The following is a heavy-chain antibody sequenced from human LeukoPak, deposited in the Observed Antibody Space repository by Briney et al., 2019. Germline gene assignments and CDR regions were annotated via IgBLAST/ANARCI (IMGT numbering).Heavy chain of an antibody. J-gene: IGHJ4*03. V-gene: IGHV4-34*01. Sequence: PSETLSLTCVVYGGSFSAYYWSWIRQSPGKGLEWIAEINHRGDTNYNPSVKSRVSISVDTSKNQFPLKVTSLTAADTAVYYCARGPTISETGYFDYWGQGTLVAVSS. D-gene: IGHD1-1*01. CDR3: ARGPTISETGYFDY. CDR2: INHRGDT. CDR1: GGSFSAYY.